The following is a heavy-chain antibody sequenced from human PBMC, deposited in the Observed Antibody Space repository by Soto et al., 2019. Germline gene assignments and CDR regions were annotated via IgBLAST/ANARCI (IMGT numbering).Heavy chain of an antibody. Sequence: GGSLRLSCAASGFAFGSYTMTWVRQAAGRGLEWVSSITISRNYKYYADSVKGRFTISRDNTNNSLYLQMTDLRADDTAVYYCAKVAVIYANFGYFDLWGQGTLVTVSS. D-gene: IGHD2-15*01. V-gene: IGHV3-21*01. CDR1: GFAFGSYT. CDR2: ITISRNYK. CDR3: AKVAVIYANFGYFDL. J-gene: IGHJ1*01.